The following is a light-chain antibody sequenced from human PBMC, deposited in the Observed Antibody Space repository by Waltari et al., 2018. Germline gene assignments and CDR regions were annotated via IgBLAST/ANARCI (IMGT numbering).Light chain of an antibody. V-gene: IGKV3-20*01. CDR1: QSVSRT. CDR3: QKYGTLPAT. J-gene: IGKJ1*01. CDR2: DAS. Sequence: IVLTHSPGTLSLSPRERDHLSCRASQSVSRTLAWYQQKPGQAPRLLIYDASSRATGIPDRFSGSGSGTYFSLTISRLEPEDFAVYYCQKYGTLPATFGQGTKVEIK.